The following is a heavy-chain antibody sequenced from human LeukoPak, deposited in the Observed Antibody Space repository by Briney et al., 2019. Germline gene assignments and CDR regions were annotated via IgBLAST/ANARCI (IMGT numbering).Heavy chain of an antibody. CDR2: IYSGGST. CDR1: GFTLSSNY. Sequence: GGSLRLSCAASGFTLSSNYMSWVREAPGKGLEWGSVIYSGGSTYYADSVKGRFTISRDNSKNTLYLQMNSLRAEDTAVYYCARDADYGGKGYYYYYYMDVWGKGTTVTVSS. CDR3: ARDADYGGKGYYYYYYMDV. V-gene: IGHV3-66*02. D-gene: IGHD4-23*01. J-gene: IGHJ6*03.